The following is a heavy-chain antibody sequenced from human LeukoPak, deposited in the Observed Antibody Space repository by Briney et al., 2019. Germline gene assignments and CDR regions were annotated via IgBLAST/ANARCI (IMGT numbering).Heavy chain of an antibody. J-gene: IGHJ2*01. V-gene: IGHV3-33*01. CDR2: IWYDGSNK. D-gene: IGHD2-15*01. CDR3: ARDRCSGESCHNDWYFDL. CDR1: GFTFSHYG. Sequence: GGSLRLSCAASGFTFSHYGMHWVRQAPGKGLEWVADIWYDGSNKYYADSVKGRFSISRDNSKNTMYLQMNSLRAEDTAVYYCARDRCSGESCHNDWYFDLWGRGTLVTVSS.